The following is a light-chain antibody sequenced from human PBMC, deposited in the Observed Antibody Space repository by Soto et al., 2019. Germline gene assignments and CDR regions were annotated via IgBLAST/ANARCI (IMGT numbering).Light chain of an antibody. Sequence: EIVLTQSPGTLSLSPGEGASLSCRASQAISGNYLAWYQHKPGQAPRLLIYGASTRATGIPARFSGSGSGTEFTLTISSLQSEDFAVYYCQQFSNRITFGQGTRLEIK. V-gene: IGKV3-15*01. CDR2: GAS. CDR3: QQFSNRIT. J-gene: IGKJ5*01. CDR1: QAISGN.